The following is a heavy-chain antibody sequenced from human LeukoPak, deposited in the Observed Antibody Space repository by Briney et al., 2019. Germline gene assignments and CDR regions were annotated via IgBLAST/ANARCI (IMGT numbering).Heavy chain of an antibody. D-gene: IGHD6-13*01. CDR2: IYYSGST. CDR1: GGSISSYY. J-gene: IGHJ5*02. CDR3: ARAGGSSSWYVDWFDP. V-gene: IGHV4-59*01. Sequence: SETLSLTCTASGGSISSYYWSWIRQPPGKGLEWIGYIYYSGSTNYNPSLKSRVTISVDTSKNQFSLKLSSVTAADTAVYYCARAGGSSSWYVDWFDPWGQGTLVTVSS.